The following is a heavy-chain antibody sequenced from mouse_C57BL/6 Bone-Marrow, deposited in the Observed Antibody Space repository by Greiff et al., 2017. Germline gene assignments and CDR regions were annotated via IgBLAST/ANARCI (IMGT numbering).Heavy chain of an antibody. V-gene: IGHV2-5*01. CDR2: IWRGGST. Sequence: QVQLKESGPGLVKPSQSLSITCTVSGFSLTRYGVHWVRQSPGKGLEWLGVIWRGGSTDYNAAFMSRLSIPKDNSKSQVFFKMNSLQADDNAIYYCAKNGDYGWYFDVWGTGTTVTVSS. D-gene: IGHD2-4*01. CDR3: AKNGDYGWYFDV. CDR1: GFSLTRYG. J-gene: IGHJ1*03.